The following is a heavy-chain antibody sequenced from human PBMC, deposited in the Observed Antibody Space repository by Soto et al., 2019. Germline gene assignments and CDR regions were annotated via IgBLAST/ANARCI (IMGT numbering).Heavy chain of an antibody. J-gene: IGHJ4*02. D-gene: IGHD2-2*01. CDR2: INAGNGNT. CDR3: ARPVYCSSTSCHPGTYYFDY. CDR1: GYTFTSYA. V-gene: IGHV1-3*01. Sequence: ASVKVSCKASGYTFTSYAMHWVRQAPGQRLEWMGWINAGNGNTKYSQKFQGRVTITRDTSASTAYMELSSPRSEDTAVYYCARPVYCSSTSCHPGTYYFDYWGQGTLVTVSS.